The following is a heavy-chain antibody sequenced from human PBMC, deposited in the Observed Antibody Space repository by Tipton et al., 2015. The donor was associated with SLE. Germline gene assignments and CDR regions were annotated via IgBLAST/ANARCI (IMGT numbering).Heavy chain of an antibody. D-gene: IGHD4-11*01. CDR1: GYSISSGYY. V-gene: IGHV4-38-2*02. CDR2: IYHSGST. Sequence: GLVKPSETLSLTCTVSGYSISSGYYWGWIRQPPGKGLEWIGSIYHSGSTYYNPSLKSRVTISVDTSKNQFSLKLSSVTAADTAVYYCASPRTGYSNYVFDYWGQGTLVTVSS. J-gene: IGHJ4*02. CDR3: ASPRTGYSNYVFDY.